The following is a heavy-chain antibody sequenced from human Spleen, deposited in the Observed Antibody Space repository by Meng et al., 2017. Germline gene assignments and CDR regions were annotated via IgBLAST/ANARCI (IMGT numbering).Heavy chain of an antibody. CDR1: GGSISSGGNY. J-gene: IGHJ5*02. V-gene: IGHV4-31*03. CDR2: IYYSGST. D-gene: IGHD6-13*01. CDR3: ARGEGRQQLVRRPRFDP. Sequence: VERQDAGPGTVKPSQTLSPTCTVSGGSISSGGNYWSWIRQHPGKGLEWIGYIYYSGSTYYNPSLKSRVTISVDTSKNQFSLKLSSVTAADTAVYYCARGEGRQQLVRRPRFDPWGQGTLVTVSS.